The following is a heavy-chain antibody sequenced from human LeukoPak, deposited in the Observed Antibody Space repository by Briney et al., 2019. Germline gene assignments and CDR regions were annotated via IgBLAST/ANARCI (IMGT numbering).Heavy chain of an antibody. CDR3: ARDSIAVAGPSTFDY. V-gene: IGHV3-23*01. J-gene: IGHJ4*02. CDR2: ISGSGGST. CDR1: VFAFSSCA. Sequence: GGSLRLSCAASVFAFSSCAMSWVRQAPGKGLEWVSTISGSGGSTYHADSVKGRFTISRDNAKNSLYLQMNSLRAEDTAVYYCARDSIAVAGPSTFDYWGQGTLVTVSS. D-gene: IGHD6-13*01.